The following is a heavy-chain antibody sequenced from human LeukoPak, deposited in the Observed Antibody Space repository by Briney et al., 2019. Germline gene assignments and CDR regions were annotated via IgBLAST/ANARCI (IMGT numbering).Heavy chain of an antibody. D-gene: IGHD6-6*01. V-gene: IGHV3-48*01. Sequence: GGSLRLSCAASGFTFSSYSMNWVRQAPGKGLEWVSYISSSGGAIYYADSVKGRFTISRDNAKNSLYLQMNSLRVEDTAVYYRAREYSSSSGRAFDIWGQGTMVTVSS. CDR2: ISSSGGAI. CDR3: AREYSSSSGRAFDI. CDR1: GFTFSSYS. J-gene: IGHJ3*02.